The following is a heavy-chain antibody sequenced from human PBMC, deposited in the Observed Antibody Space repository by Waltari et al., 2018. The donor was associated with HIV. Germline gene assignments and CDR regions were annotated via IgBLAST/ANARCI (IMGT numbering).Heavy chain of an antibody. J-gene: IGHJ6*02. CDR3: ARVSYDILTGFYYYYGMDV. V-gene: IGHV4-59*01. CDR1: GGSISSYY. D-gene: IGHD3-9*01. CDR2: IYYSGST. Sequence: KPSETLSLTCTVSGGSISSYYWSWIRQPPGKGLEWIGYIYYSGSTNYNPSLKSRVTISVDTSKNQFSLKLSSVTAADTAVYYCARVSYDILTGFYYYYGMDVWGQGTTVTVSS.